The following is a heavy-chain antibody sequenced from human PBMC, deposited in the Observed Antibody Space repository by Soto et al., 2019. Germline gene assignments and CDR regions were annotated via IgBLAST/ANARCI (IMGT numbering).Heavy chain of an antibody. D-gene: IGHD6-13*01. CDR2: IYYSGST. V-gene: IGHV4-31*03. CDR3: ARVVRGLAAAGTWDAFDI. Sequence: QVQLQESGPGLVKPSQTLSLTCTVSGGSLSSGGYYWSWIRQHPGKGLEWIGYIYYSGSTYYNPSLKSRVTISVDTSKNQFSLKLSSVTAADTAVYYCARVVRGLAAAGTWDAFDIWGQGTMVTVSS. CDR1: GGSLSSGGYY. J-gene: IGHJ3*02.